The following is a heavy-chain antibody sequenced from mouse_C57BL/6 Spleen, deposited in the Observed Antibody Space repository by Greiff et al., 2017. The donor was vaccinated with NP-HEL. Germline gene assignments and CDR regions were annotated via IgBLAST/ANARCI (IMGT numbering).Heavy chain of an antibody. J-gene: IGHJ4*01. CDR2: FYPRSGSI. CDR3: ARHEEGTAQAFYAMDY. V-gene: IGHV1-62-2*01. CDR1: GYTFTEYT. D-gene: IGHD3-2*02. Sequence: QVHVKQSGAELVKPGASVKLSCKASGYTFTEYTIHWVKQRSGQGLEWIGWFYPRSGSIKYNEKFKDKATLTADKSSSTVYMELSRLTSEDSAVYFCARHEEGTAQAFYAMDYWGQGTSVTVSS.